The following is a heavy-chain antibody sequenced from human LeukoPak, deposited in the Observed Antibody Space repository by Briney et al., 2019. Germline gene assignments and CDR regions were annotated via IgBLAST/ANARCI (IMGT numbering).Heavy chain of an antibody. J-gene: IGHJ3*01. V-gene: IGHV1-24*01. Sequence: AGVKVSRKLSVYTGIELPMHWVRGAPGEGVKCMGGFDREDGETNYATKLPSRVTITEETSTYTTYKELSSLTSEDTAVYYCATHTIFGVVTSALLNWGRGTLVTVSS. CDR3: ATHTIFGVVTSALLN. CDR2: FDREDGET. CDR1: VYTGIELP. D-gene: IGHD3-3*01.